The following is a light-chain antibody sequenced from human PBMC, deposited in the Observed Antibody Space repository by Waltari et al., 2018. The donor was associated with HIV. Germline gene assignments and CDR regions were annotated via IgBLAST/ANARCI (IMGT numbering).Light chain of an antibody. CDR1: QSVNSIHRINY. Sequence: EVVLTQSPGTLSLSPGERATLSCRASQSVNSIHRINYLAWYQQKPGQAPRLLISGASSRATGIPDRFSGSGSETDFTLTITRLEPEDFAVYYCQQYGTSPRTFGQGTRVEVK. CDR2: GAS. V-gene: IGKV3-20*01. CDR3: QQYGTSPRT. J-gene: IGKJ1*01.